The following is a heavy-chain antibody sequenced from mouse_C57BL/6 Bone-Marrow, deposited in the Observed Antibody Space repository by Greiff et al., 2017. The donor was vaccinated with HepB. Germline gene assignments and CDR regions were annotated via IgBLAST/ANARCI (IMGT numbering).Heavy chain of an antibody. CDR2: IDPSDSYT. CDR3: ARRGIYYYGNWYFDV. CDR1: GYTFTSYW. Sequence: VQLQQPGAELVMPGASVKLSCKASGYTFTSYWMHWVKQRPGQGLEWIGEIDPSDSYTNYNQKFKGKSTLTVDKSSSTAYMQLSSLTSEDSAVYYCARRGIYYYGNWYFDVWGTGTTVNVSS. V-gene: IGHV1-69*01. D-gene: IGHD1-1*01. J-gene: IGHJ1*03.